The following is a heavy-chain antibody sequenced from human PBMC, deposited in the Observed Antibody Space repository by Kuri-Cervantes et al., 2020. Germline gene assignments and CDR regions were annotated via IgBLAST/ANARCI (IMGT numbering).Heavy chain of an antibody. CDR1: GFTFSSYA. D-gene: IGHD3-16*01. CDR3: ARDILRLRLGEPSSYPGPGGAFDI. J-gene: IGHJ3*02. CDR2: ISYDGSNK. V-gene: IGHV3-30-3*01. Sequence: GESLKISCTASGFTFSSYARHWVRQAPGKGLEWVAVISYDGSNKYYADSVKGRFTISRDNSKNTLYLQMNSLRAEDTAVYYCARDILRLRLGEPSSYPGPGGAFDIWGQGTMVTVSS.